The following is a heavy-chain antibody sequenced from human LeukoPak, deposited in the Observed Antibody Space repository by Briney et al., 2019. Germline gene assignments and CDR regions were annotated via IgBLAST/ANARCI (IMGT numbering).Heavy chain of an antibody. Sequence: SETLSLTCTVSGVSFNSYYWSWIRQPPGKGLEWIGYIYSGGSTNYNPSLKSRVTTSVDTSKNQFSLKLSSVTAADTAVYHCARSVGLYDNSNYYSGDFDYWGQGTLVTVPS. J-gene: IGHJ4*02. CDR1: GVSFNSYY. D-gene: IGHD3-22*01. V-gene: IGHV4-59*01. CDR2: IYSGGST. CDR3: ARSVGLYDNSNYYSGDFDY.